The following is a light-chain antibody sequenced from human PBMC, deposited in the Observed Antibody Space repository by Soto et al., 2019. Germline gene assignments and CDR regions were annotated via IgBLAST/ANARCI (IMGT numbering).Light chain of an antibody. Sequence: EMVMTQSPATLSVSPGERATLSCRASQSVSSNLAWYQQKPGQAPRLLIYDASTRATGIPARFSGSGSGTEFSLTISSLQSEDFAVDYCQQYNNWPPWTFGQGTMVEIK. CDR2: DAS. V-gene: IGKV3-15*01. CDR3: QQYNNWPPWT. CDR1: QSVSSN. J-gene: IGKJ1*01.